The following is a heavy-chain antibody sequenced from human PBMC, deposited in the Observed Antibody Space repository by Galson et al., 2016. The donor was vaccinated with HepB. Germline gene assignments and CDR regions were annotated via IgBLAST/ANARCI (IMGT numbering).Heavy chain of an antibody. D-gene: IGHD1-14*01. Sequence: SLRLSCATSGFRFSGHGMHWVRQAPGKGLQWVAFISDDGIRKYYADSVRGRFIISRDYFKDTVYLQMNSLRPEETAFYYCARDRTGAWSLDYWGQGALVTVSS. J-gene: IGHJ4*02. CDR2: ISDDGIRK. CDR3: ARDRTGAWSLDY. CDR1: GFRFSGHG. V-gene: IGHV3-30*03.